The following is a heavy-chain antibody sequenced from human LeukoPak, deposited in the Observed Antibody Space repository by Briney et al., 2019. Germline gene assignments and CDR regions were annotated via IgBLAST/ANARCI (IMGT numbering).Heavy chain of an antibody. D-gene: IGHD3/OR15-3a*01. CDR3: ARVGLDWGSIDY. V-gene: IGHV4-30-2*01. Sequence: SETLSLTCTVSGGSISSGGYYWSWIRQPPGKVLEWIGYIYHSGSTYYNPSLKSRVTISVDRSKNQFSLKLSSVTAADTAVYYCARVGLDWGSIDYWGQGTLVTVSS. CDR1: GGSISSGGYY. CDR2: IYHSGST. J-gene: IGHJ4*02.